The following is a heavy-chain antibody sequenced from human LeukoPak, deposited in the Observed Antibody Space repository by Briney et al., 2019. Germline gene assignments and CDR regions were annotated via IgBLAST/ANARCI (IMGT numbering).Heavy chain of an antibody. J-gene: IGHJ3*02. Sequence: ASVKVSCNVSGYTLTELSMHWVRQAPVKGLEWMGGFDPEDGETIYAQKFQGRVTMTEDTSTDTAYMELSSLRSEDTAVYYCATDQWFGENHDAFDIWGQGTMVTVSS. D-gene: IGHD3-10*01. V-gene: IGHV1-24*01. CDR3: ATDQWFGENHDAFDI. CDR2: FDPEDGET. CDR1: GYTLTELS.